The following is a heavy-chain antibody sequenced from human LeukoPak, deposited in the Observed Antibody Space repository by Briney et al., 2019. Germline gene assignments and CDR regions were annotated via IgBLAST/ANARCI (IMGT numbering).Heavy chain of an antibody. J-gene: IGHJ4*02. D-gene: IGHD5-18*01. V-gene: IGHV3-48*03. CDR3: ARVRTYSYGAPIGY. CDR2: ISSSGSPI. Sequence: GGSLRLSCVGDGFTFSSYEMNWVRQAPGKGLEWVSYISSSGSPIYYADSVKGRFTISRDNAKNSLYLQMNSLRAEDTAVYYCARVRTYSYGAPIGYWGQGTLVTVSS. CDR1: GFTFSSYE.